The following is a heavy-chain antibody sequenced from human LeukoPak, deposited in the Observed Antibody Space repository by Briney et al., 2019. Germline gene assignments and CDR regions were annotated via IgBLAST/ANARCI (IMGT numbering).Heavy chain of an antibody. CDR3: ARDAREIVAIDY. CDR1: GFTFSSYG. Sequence: GGSLRLSCAASGFTFSSYGMHWVRQAPGKGLEWVAVIWYDGSNKHYADSVKGRFTISRDNSKNTLYLQMNSLRAEDTAVYYCARDAREIVAIDYWGQGTLVTVSS. V-gene: IGHV3-33*01. D-gene: IGHD5-12*01. J-gene: IGHJ4*02. CDR2: IWYDGSNK.